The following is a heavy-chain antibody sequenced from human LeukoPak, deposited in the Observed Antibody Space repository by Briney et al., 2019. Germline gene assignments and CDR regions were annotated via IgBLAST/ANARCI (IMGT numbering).Heavy chain of an antibody. V-gene: IGHV3-64D*06. CDR2: ISRNGDTT. CDR1: GFTFSTFP. CDR3: VKALTDDAFDI. J-gene: IGHJ3*02. Sequence: GGSLRLSCSASGFTFSTFPMHWVRQAPGKGLEYFSAISRNGDTTYYADSVKGRFTISRDNSKNTLYLQMSSLRPEDTAVYYCVKALTDDAFDIWGQGTMVTDSS.